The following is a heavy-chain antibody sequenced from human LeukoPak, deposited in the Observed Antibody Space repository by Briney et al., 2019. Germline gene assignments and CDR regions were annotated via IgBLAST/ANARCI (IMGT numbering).Heavy chain of an antibody. Sequence: GASVKVSCKASGYTFTSYGISWVRQAPGQGLEWMGWISAYNGNTNYAQKLQGRVTMTTDTSTGTAYMELRSLRSDDTAVYYCARGRILWFGELFPFDYWGQGTLVTVSS. D-gene: IGHD3-10*01. V-gene: IGHV1-18*04. J-gene: IGHJ4*02. CDR3: ARGRILWFGELFPFDY. CDR1: GYTFTSYG. CDR2: ISAYNGNT.